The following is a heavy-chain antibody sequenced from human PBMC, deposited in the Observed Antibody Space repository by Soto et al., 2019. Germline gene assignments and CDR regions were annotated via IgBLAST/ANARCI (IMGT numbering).Heavy chain of an antibody. CDR3: ARGMTTVTTFDY. D-gene: IGHD4-17*01. Sequence: SETLSLTCAVSGGSISSGGYSCDWIRQPPGKGLEWIGYIYHSGSTYYNPSLKSRVIISVDRSKNQFSLKLSSVTAADTAVYYCARGMTTVTTFDYWGQGTLVTVSS. CDR2: IYHSGST. V-gene: IGHV4-30-2*01. J-gene: IGHJ4*02. CDR1: GGSISSGGYS.